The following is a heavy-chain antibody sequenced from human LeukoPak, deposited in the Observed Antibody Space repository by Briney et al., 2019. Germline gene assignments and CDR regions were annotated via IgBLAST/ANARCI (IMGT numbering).Heavy chain of an antibody. J-gene: IGHJ4*02. CDR1: GGSFSGYY. V-gene: IGHV4-34*01. CDR3: ARVDDVGGSGSYYYYFDY. Sequence: NPSETLSLTCAVYGGSFSGYYWSWIRQPPGKGLEWIGEINHSGSTNYNPSLKSRVTISVDTSKNQFSLKLSSVTAADTAVYYCARVDDVGGSGSYYYYFDYWGQGTLVTVSS. CDR2: INHSGST. D-gene: IGHD3-10*01.